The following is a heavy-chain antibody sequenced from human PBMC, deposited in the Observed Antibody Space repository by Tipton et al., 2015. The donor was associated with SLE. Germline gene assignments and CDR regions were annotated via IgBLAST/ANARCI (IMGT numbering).Heavy chain of an antibody. CDR3: ARGISAKADY. V-gene: IGHV4-34*01. Sequence: LRLSCAVYGGSFSGYYWSWIRQPPGKGLEWIGEINHGGSTNYNPSLKSRVTISVDTSKNQFSLKLSSVTAADTAVYYCARGISAKADYWGQGTLVTVSS. CDR1: GGSFSGYY. CDR2: INHGGST. J-gene: IGHJ4*02. D-gene: IGHD6-13*01.